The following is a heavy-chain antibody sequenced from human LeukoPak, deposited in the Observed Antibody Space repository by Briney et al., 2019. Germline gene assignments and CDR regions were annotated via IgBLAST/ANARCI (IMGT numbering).Heavy chain of an antibody. J-gene: IGHJ4*02. CDR2: ISWNSGSI. V-gene: IGHV3-9*01. D-gene: IGHD6-19*01. CDR1: GFTLDDYA. Sequence: PGRSLRLSCAASGFTLDDYAMHSVRQAPGKGLEWGSGISWNSGSIGYADSVKGRFTISRDNAKNSLYLQMNSLRAEDTALYYCAKDNDLSGWYYFDYWGQGTLVTVSS. CDR3: AKDNDLSGWYYFDY.